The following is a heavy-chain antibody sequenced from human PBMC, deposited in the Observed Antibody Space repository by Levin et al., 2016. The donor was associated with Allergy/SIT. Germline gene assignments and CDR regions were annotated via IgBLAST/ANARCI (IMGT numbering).Heavy chain of an antibody. CDR3: AREGVAGDNWFDP. CDR2: ITWNGGIT. Sequence: GESLKISCAASGFTFDDYGMSWVRQAPGKGLEWVSGITWNGGITGYADSVKGRFTISRDNAKNSLYLQMNSLRAEDTALYHCAREGVAGDNWFDPWGQGTLVTVSS. J-gene: IGHJ5*02. CDR1: GFTFDDYG. V-gene: IGHV3-20*01. D-gene: IGHD6-19*01.